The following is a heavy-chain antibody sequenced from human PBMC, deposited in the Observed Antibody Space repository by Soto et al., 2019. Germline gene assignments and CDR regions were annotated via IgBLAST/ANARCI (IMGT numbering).Heavy chain of an antibody. CDR1: GYTFTSYG. J-gene: IGHJ4*02. D-gene: IGHD5-12*01. V-gene: IGHV1-18*04. CDR2: ISAYNGNT. Sequence: QVQLVQSGAEVKKPGASVKVSCKASGYTFTSYGISWVRQAPGQGLEWMGWISAYNGNTNYAQKLQGRVTMTTDTSKSTAYMELRSLRSDDTAVYYCARDQAGGARDGYNENDYWGQGTLVTVSS. CDR3: ARDQAGGARDGYNENDY.